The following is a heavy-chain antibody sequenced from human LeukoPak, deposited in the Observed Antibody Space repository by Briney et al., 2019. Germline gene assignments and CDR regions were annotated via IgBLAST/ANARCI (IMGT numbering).Heavy chain of an antibody. CDR3: AKPRVSIGSHFDY. D-gene: IGHD2-15*01. Sequence: GGSLRLSCAASGCSFNNYGMHWVRQAPGRGLEWVAMIPYDGSSEKYADFVKGRFTISRDNSKNTLYLQMNSLRDEDTALYYCAKPRVSIGSHFDYWGQGTLVTVSS. V-gene: IGHV3-30*18. CDR1: GCSFNNYG. CDR2: IPYDGSSE. J-gene: IGHJ4*02.